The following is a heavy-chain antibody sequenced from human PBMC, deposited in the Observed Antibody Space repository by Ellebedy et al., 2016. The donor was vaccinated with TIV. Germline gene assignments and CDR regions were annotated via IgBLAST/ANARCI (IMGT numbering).Heavy chain of an antibody. Sequence: GESLKISCAASGFTLTNYDMHWVRQPTGKGLEWVSAIGSAGDTYYAGSVKGRFTISRENAKNSLYLQMNSLRAGDTAVYYCARATLGFDFWGQGALVTVSS. V-gene: IGHV3-13*01. J-gene: IGHJ4*02. D-gene: IGHD3-16*01. CDR2: IGSAGDT. CDR1: GFTLTNYD. CDR3: ARATLGFDF.